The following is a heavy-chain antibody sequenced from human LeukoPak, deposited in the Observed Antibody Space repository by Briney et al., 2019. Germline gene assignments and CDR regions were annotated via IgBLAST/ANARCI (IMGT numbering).Heavy chain of an antibody. V-gene: IGHV1-69*13. D-gene: IGHD6-13*01. J-gene: IGHJ5*02. CDR1: GGTFSSYA. Sequence: SVKVSCKASGGTFSSYAISWVRQAPGHGLEWMGGIIPIFGTANYAQKFQGRVTITADESTSTAYMELSSLRSEDTAVYYCARDKEDSSSWYSYTPNWFDPWGQGTLVTVSS. CDR2: IIPIFGTA. CDR3: ARDKEDSSSWYSYTPNWFDP.